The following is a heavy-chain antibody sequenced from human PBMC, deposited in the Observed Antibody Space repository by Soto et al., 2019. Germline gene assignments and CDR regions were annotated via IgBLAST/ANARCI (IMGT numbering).Heavy chain of an antibody. CDR2: INPNSGGT. D-gene: IGHD3-3*01. CDR1: GYTFTGYY. V-gene: IGHV1-2*02. Sequence: QVQLVQSGAEVKKPGASVKVSCKASGYTFTGYYMHWVRQAPGQGLEWMGWINPNSGGTNYAQKFQGRVTMTRDTTISPAYMDVRRSSSDDTAVYYCARDVTPIFEEALWFYPWGPGTLVTVSS. J-gene: IGHJ5*01. CDR3: ARDVTPIFEEALWFYP.